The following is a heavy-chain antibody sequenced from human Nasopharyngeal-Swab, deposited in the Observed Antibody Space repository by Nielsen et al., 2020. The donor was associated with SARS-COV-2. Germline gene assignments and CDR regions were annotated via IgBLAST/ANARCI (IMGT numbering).Heavy chain of an antibody. V-gene: IGHV1-2*06. CDR1: GYTFTGYY. CDR3: ARRYYYYDYGMDG. CDR2: INPNSGGT. J-gene: IGHJ6*02. Sequence: ASVKVSCKASGYTFTGYYMHWVRQAPGQGLEWMGRINPNSGGTNYAQKFQGRVTMTRDTSISTAYMELSRLRSDDTAVYYCARRYYYYDYGMDGWGQGTTVTVSS.